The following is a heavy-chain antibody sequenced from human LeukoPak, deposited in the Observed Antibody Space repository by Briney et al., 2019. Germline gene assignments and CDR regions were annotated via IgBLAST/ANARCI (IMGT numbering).Heavy chain of an antibody. J-gene: IGHJ4*02. V-gene: IGHV4-61*02. D-gene: IGHD2-2*01. CDR2: LYTSGST. Sequence: SQTLSLTCTVSGGSISSSSYYWSWIRQPAGKGLGWIGRLYTSGSTNYNPSLKSRVTISADTSKNQVSLKLSSVTAADTAVYYCARGVVAAGHFDYWGQGTLVTVSS. CDR3: ARGVVAAGHFDY. CDR1: GGSISSSSYY.